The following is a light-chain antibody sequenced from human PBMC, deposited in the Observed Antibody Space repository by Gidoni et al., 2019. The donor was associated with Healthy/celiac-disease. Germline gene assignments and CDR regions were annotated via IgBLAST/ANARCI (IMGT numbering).Light chain of an antibody. CDR3: QSYDSSLSGLHVV. V-gene: IGLV1-40*01. CDR1: SSNIGAGYD. Sequence: QSVLTQPPSVSGAPGKRVTISRTGSSSNIGAGYDVHWYTQLPGTAPKLLIYGNSNRPSGVPDRFSGSKSGTSASLAITGLQAEDEADYYCQSYDSSLSGLHVVFGGGTKLTVL. J-gene: IGLJ2*01. CDR2: GNS.